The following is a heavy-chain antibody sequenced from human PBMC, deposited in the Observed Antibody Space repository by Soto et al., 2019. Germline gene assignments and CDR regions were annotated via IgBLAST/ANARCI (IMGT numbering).Heavy chain of an antibody. CDR2: IKHDGSEQ. CDR3: AREGDCSGSGCYTGLKN. D-gene: IGHD2-2*02. J-gene: IGHJ4*02. Sequence: EVHLVESGGGLVQPGGSLRLSCAVSGFTFSNFWMSWVRQAPGKGPEWVANIKHDGSEQYYVDSVKGRFTISRDNAKNSVSLQMNSLRGVDTAVYYCAREGDCSGSGCYTGLKNWGQGTLVTVSS. CDR1: GFTFSNFW. V-gene: IGHV3-7*01.